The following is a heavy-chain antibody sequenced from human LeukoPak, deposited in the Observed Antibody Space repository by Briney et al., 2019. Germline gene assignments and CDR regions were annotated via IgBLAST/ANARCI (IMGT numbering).Heavy chain of an antibody. J-gene: IGHJ4*02. CDR2: IGGSGGST. V-gene: IGHV3-23*01. Sequence: PGGSLRLSCAASGFTFSSYAMSWVRQAPGKGLEWVSSIGGSGGSTYYADSVKGRFTISRDNSKNTLYLQMNSLRAEDTAVYYCAKVETAAAATLRRFDYWGQGTLVTVSS. CDR3: AKVETAAAATLRRFDY. CDR1: GFTFSSYA. D-gene: IGHD6-13*01.